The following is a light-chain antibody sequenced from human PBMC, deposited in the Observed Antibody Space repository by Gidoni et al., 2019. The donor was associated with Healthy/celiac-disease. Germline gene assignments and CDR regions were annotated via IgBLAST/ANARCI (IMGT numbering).Light chain of an antibody. Sequence: DIQMTQSPSTLSASVGDRVTITCRASQSISIWLAWYQQKPGKAPKLLIYKASSLESGVPSRFSGSGSGTEFTLTISSLQPDDFATYYCKQYNSYPWTFGQGTKVEIK. J-gene: IGKJ1*01. CDR1: QSISIW. CDR2: KAS. CDR3: KQYNSYPWT. V-gene: IGKV1-5*03.